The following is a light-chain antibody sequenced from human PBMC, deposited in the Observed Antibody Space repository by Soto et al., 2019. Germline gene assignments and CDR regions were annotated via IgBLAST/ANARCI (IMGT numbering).Light chain of an antibody. CDR3: SSYAGSHTFV. V-gene: IGLV2-14*03. J-gene: IGLJ1*01. CDR1: SGDVGAYNF. CDR2: HVS. Sequence: QSALTQPASVSGSPGQSITISCTGTSGDVGAYNFVSWYQQHPGKAPKLIVYHVSDRPSGFSSRFSGSKSGNSASLTISGLHAEDEADYYCSSYAGSHTFVFGTGTKVTV.